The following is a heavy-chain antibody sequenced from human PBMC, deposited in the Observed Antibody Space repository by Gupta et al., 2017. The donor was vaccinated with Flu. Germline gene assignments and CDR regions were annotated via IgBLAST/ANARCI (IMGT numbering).Heavy chain of an antibody. V-gene: IGHV3-23*01. Sequence: RQAPGKGLEWVSAISGSGGSTYYADSVEGRFTISRDNSKNTLYLQMNSLRAEDTAVYYCAKDEQVVATIGDYWGQGTLVTVSS. CDR3: AKDEQVVATIGDY. J-gene: IGHJ4*02. CDR2: ISGSGGST. D-gene: IGHD5-12*01.